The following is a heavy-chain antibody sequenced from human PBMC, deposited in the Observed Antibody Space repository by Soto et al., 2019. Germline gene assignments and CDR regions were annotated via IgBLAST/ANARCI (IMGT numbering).Heavy chain of an antibody. J-gene: IGHJ6*03. V-gene: IGHV3-48*01. Sequence: GGSLRLSCAASGFTFSSYSMNWVRQAPGKGLEWVSYISSSSSTIYYADSVKGRFTISRDNAKNSLYLQMNSLRAEDTAVYYCARVQPSMLPYYYYYYMDVWGKGTTVTVSS. CDR1: GFTFSSYS. CDR2: ISSSSSTI. D-gene: IGHD2-8*01. CDR3: ARVQPSMLPYYYYYYMDV.